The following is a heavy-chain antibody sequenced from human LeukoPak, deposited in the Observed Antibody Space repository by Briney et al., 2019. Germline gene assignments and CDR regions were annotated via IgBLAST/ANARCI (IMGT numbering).Heavy chain of an antibody. CDR3: AKDRTAWEQAPFDY. D-gene: IGHD1/OR15-1a*01. J-gene: IGHJ4*02. V-gene: IGHV3-23*01. CDR1: GFTFSSYG. Sequence: GGSLRLSGAASGFTFSSYGMSWVRQAPGKGLEWVSAISGGGGSTYYADSVKGRFTISRDNSKNTLYLQMNSLRAEHTAVYYCAKDRTAWEQAPFDYWGQGTLATVSS. CDR2: ISGGGGST.